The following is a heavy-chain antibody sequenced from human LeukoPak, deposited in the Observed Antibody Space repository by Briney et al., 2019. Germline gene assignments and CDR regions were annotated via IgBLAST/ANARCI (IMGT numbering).Heavy chain of an antibody. CDR2: FDPEDGET. CDR3: ATALYGLSSPGDDY. Sequence: ASVKVSCKVSGYTLTELSMHWVRQAPGKGLEWMGGFDPEDGETIYAQKFQGRVTMTEDTSTDTAYMELSSLRSEDTAVYYYATALYGLSSPGDDYWGQGTLVTVSS. CDR1: GYTLTELS. J-gene: IGHJ4*02. V-gene: IGHV1-24*01. D-gene: IGHD6-13*01.